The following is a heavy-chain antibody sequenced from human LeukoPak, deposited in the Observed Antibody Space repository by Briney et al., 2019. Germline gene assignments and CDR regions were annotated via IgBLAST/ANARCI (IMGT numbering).Heavy chain of an antibody. D-gene: IGHD3-22*01. V-gene: IGHV1-69*13. J-gene: IGHJ4*02. CDR1: GGTFSSYA. Sequence: GASVKVSCKASGGTFSSYAISWVRQAPGRGLEWMGGIIPIFGTANYAQKFQGRVTITADESTSTAYMELSSLRSEDTAVYYCDLGYYDSSGYRLDYWGQGTLVTVSS. CDR2: IIPIFGTA. CDR3: DLGYYDSSGYRLDY.